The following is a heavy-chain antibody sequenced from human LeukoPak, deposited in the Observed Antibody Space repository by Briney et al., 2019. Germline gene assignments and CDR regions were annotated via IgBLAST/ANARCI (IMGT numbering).Heavy chain of an antibody. J-gene: IGHJ6*03. CDR3: ARVRGYCSGGSCLPYYYYYYMDV. D-gene: IGHD2-15*01. CDR1: GYTFTSYY. CDR2: IIPIFGTA. Sequence: SVKVSCKASGYTFTSYYMHWVRQAPGQGLEWMGGIIPIFGTANYAQKFQGRVTITADESTSTAYMELSSLRSEDTAVYYCARVRGYCSGGSCLPYYYYYYMDVWGKGTTVTISS. V-gene: IGHV1-69*13.